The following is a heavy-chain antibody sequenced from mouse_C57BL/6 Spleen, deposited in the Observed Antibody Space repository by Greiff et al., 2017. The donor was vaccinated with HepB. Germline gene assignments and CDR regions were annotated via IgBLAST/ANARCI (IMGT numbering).Heavy chain of an antibody. CDR1: GYTFTGYW. D-gene: IGHD2-3*01. V-gene: IGHV1-9*01. CDR3: ARWIYDGYYGY. CDR2: ILTGSGST. Sequence: QVQLKQSGAELMKPGASVKLSCKATGYTFTGYWIEWVKQRPGHGLEWIGEILTGSGSTNYNEKFKGKATFTAGTSSNTAYMQLSSLTTEDSAIYYCARWIYDGYYGYWGQGTTLTVSS. J-gene: IGHJ2*01.